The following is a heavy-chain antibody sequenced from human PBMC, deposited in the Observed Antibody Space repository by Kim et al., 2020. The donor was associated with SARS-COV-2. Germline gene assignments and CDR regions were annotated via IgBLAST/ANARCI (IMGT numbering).Heavy chain of an antibody. V-gene: IGHV4-4*07. J-gene: IGHJ6*02. CDR2: IYTSGST. Sequence: SETLSLTCTVSGGSISNYYWSWIRQPAGKGLEWIGRIYTSGSTNYNPSLKSRVTMSVDTSKNQFSLKLGSVTAADTAVYYCARDIRSKMATINYYSGMDGCGQGTTVTVSS. CDR1: GGSISNYY. CDR3: ARDIRSKMATINYYSGMDG. D-gene: IGHD5-12*01.